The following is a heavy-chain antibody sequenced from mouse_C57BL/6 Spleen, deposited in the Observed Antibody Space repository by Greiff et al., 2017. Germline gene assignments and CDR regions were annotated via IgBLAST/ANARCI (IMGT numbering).Heavy chain of an antibody. V-gene: IGHV1-61*01. CDR3: ARGLGHFDY. Sequence: QVQLQQPGAELVRPGSSVKLSCKASGYTFTSYWMDWVKQRPGQGLEWIGNIYPSDSETHYNQKFKDKATLTVDKSSSTAYMQLSSLTSEDAAVYYCARGLGHFDYWGQGTTLTVSS. CDR2: IYPSDSET. CDR1: GYTFTSYW. D-gene: IGHD4-1*01. J-gene: IGHJ2*01.